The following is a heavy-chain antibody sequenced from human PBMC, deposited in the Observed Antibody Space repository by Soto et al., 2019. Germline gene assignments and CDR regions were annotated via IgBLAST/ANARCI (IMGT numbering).Heavy chain of an antibody. J-gene: IGHJ6*02. CDR1: GFTFSSYA. CDR3: ARDPPPGWYDSSGLYYYYGMDV. D-gene: IGHD3-22*01. Sequence: GGSLRLSCAASGFTFSSYAMHWVRQAPGKGLEWVAVISYDGSNKYYADSVKGRFTISRDNSKNTLYLQMNSLRAEDTAVYYCARDPPPGWYDSSGLYYYYGMDVWGQGTTVTVSS. CDR2: ISYDGSNK. V-gene: IGHV3-30-3*01.